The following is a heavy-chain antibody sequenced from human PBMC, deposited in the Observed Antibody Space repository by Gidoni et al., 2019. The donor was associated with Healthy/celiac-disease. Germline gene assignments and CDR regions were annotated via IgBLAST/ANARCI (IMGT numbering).Heavy chain of an antibody. CDR1: GFTFSSYS. Sequence: EVQLVESGGGMVKPGGSLRLSCAASGFTFSSYSMKCVRQAPGKGLEWVSSISSSSSYIYYADSVKGRFTSSRDNAKNSLYLQMNSLRAEDTAVYYCARVIAVAGNGNWFDPWGQGTLVTVSS. CDR3: ARVIAVAGNGNWFDP. V-gene: IGHV3-21*01. CDR2: ISSSSSYI. J-gene: IGHJ5*02. D-gene: IGHD6-19*01.